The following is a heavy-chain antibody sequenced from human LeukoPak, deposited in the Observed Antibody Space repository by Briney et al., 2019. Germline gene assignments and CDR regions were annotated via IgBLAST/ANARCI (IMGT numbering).Heavy chain of an antibody. CDR3: ARGRENGWRGYCSGGSCYEFSF. CDR1: GYTFTSYD. V-gene: IGHV1-8*01. Sequence: GASVKVSCKASGYTFTSYDINWVRQATGQGLAWMGWMNPNSGNTGYAQKFQGRVTMTRNTSISTAYMELSSLRSEDTAVYYCARGRENGWRGYCSGGSCYEFSFWGQGTLVTVSS. CDR2: MNPNSGNT. D-gene: IGHD2-15*01. J-gene: IGHJ4*02.